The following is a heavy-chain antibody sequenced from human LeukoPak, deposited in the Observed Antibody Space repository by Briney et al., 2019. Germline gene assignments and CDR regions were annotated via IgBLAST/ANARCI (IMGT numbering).Heavy chain of an antibody. CDR1: RFTFSSYH. D-gene: IGHD1-7*01. J-gene: IGHJ3*02. CDR2: ISDDGSKT. Sequence: GGSLRLSCAASRFTFSSYHMHWVRQAPGKGLEWLAVISDDGSKTYHTDSVRGRFTISRDNSENTLFLRMNSLRGEDTAVYYCARDKGTIWNSQNDPFDIWGQGTMVTVSS. V-gene: IGHV3-30*10. CDR3: ARDKGTIWNSQNDPFDI.